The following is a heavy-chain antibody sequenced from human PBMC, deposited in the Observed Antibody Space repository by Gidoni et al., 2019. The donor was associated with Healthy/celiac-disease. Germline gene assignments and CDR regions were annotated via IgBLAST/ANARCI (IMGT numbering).Heavy chain of an antibody. Sequence: EVQLVESGGGLVQPGRSLRLSCAASGFTFDDYAMHWVRQAQGKGLEWVSGISWNSGSIGYADSVKGRFTISRDNAKNSLYLQMNSLRAEDTALYYCAKVMYSSVLEYYFDYWGQGTLVTVSS. CDR2: ISWNSGSI. J-gene: IGHJ4*02. D-gene: IGHD6-25*01. V-gene: IGHV3-9*01. CDR3: AKVMYSSVLEYYFDY. CDR1: GFTFDDYA.